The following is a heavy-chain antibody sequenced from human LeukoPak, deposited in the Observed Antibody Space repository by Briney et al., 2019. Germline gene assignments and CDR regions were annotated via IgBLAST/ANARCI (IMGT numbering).Heavy chain of an antibody. J-gene: IGHJ3*01. CDR3: ARDGDAVSAAIAGAFDL. V-gene: IGHV4-61*09. CDR1: GYSISSGNFY. CDR2: VYSTGNT. Sequence: SETLSLTCTVSGYSISSGNFYWSWIRQSAGKGLEWIGHVYSTGNTKYNPSLKSRVTISADTSKNQISLRLRSVTAADTAMFYCARDGDAVSAAIAGAFDLWGRGTMVTVSS. D-gene: IGHD2-2*01.